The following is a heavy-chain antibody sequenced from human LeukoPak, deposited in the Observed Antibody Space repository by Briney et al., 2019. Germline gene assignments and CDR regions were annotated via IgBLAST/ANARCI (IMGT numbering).Heavy chain of an antibody. Sequence: GGSLRLSCAASGFTFSTYSMIWVRQAPGKGLEWVSIISGTGGTTYYVDSVNGRFTISRDNSRNTLYLQMNSLRAEDTAVYYCARTAVDTATYFEYWGQGTLVTVSS. V-gene: IGHV3-23*01. D-gene: IGHD5-18*01. CDR2: ISGTGGTT. CDR1: GFTFSTYS. J-gene: IGHJ4*02. CDR3: ARTAVDTATYFEY.